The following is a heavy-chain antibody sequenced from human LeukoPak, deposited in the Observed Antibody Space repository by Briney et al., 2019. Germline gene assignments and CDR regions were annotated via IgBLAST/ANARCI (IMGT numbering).Heavy chain of an antibody. CDR3: TRDGEYCSSTSCYVNYYYYMDV. V-gene: IGHV3-49*03. D-gene: IGHD2-2*01. Sequence: GGSLRLSCTASGFTFGDYAMSWFRQAPGKGLEWVGFIRSKAYGGTTEYAASVKGRFTISRDDSKSIAYLQMNSLKTEDTAVYYCTRDGEYCSSTSCYVNYYYYMDVWGKGTTVTVSS. CDR1: GFTFGDYA. J-gene: IGHJ6*03. CDR2: IRSKAYGGTT.